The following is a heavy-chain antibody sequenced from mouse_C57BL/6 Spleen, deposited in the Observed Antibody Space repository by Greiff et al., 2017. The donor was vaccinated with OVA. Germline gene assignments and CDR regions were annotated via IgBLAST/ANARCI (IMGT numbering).Heavy chain of an antibody. J-gene: IGHJ2*01. Sequence: EVQRVESGPELVKPGASVKISCKASGYSFTGYYMNWVKQSPEKSLEWIGEINPSTGGTTYNQKFKAKATLTVDKSSSTAYMQLKSLTSEDSAVYYCARRGGYYGLDYWGQGTTLTVSS. D-gene: IGHD1-1*01. V-gene: IGHV1-42*01. CDR1: GYSFTGYY. CDR2: INPSTGGT. CDR3: ARRGGYYGLDY.